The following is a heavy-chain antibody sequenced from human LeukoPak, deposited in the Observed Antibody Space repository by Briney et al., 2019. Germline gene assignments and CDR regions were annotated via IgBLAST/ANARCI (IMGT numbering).Heavy chain of an antibody. CDR3: ARVSYDSSGYMFDY. V-gene: IGHV1-18*01. Sequence: DSVKVSCKASGYTFTSYGISWVRQAPGQGLEWMGWISAYNGNTNYGQKLQGRVTMTTDTSTSTAYMELRSLRSDDTAVYYCARVSYDSSGYMFDYWGQGTLVTVSS. J-gene: IGHJ4*02. CDR2: ISAYNGNT. CDR1: GYTFTSYG. D-gene: IGHD3-22*01.